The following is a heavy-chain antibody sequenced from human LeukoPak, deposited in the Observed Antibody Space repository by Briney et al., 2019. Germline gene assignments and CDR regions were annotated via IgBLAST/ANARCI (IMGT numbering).Heavy chain of an antibody. Sequence: GGSLRLSCAASGFSFDDHGMSWVRQAPGQGLEWVSGITWNGGSTGYAGSVKGRFSISRDNAKDSLFLQMNSLRVDDTALYYCVKDRSFNRGEPIDYWGQGTLVVVSS. D-gene: IGHD3-16*01. CDR1: GFSFDDHG. CDR2: ITWNGGST. V-gene: IGHV3-20*04. J-gene: IGHJ4*02. CDR3: VKDRSFNRGEPIDY.